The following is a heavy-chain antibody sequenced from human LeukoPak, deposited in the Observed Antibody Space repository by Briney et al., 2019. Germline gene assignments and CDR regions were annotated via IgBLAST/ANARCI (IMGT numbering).Heavy chain of an antibody. CDR3: ARGKKYYFDY. J-gene: IGHJ4*02. Sequence: NSSETLSLTCTVSGGSISSYYWSWIRQPPGKGLEWIGYIYYSASTNYNPSLKSRVTISVDTSKNQFSLKLSSVTAADTAVYYCARGKKYYFDYWGQGTLVTVSS. V-gene: IGHV4-59*01. CDR2: IYYSAST. CDR1: GGSISSYY.